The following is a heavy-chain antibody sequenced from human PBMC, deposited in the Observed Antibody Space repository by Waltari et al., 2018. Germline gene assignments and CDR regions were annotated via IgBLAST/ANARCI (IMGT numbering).Heavy chain of an antibody. D-gene: IGHD2-15*01. CDR2: INPNSGGT. J-gene: IGHJ3*02. V-gene: IGHV1-2*06. CDR1: GYTFTGYY. CDR3: ARNTRYCSGGSCDAFDI. Sequence: QVQLVQSGAEVKKPGASVKVSCKASGYTFTGYYMQWVRQAPGQGLEWMGRINPNSGGTNYAQKFQGRVTMTRDTSISTAYMELSRLRSDDTAVYYCARNTRYCSGGSCDAFDIWGQGTMVTVSS.